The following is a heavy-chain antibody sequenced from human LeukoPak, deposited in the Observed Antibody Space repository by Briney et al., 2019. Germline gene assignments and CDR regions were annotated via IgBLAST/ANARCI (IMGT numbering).Heavy chain of an antibody. CDR2: IYYSGST. CDR1: GGSTSSSSYY. V-gene: IGHV4-39*07. J-gene: IGHJ4*02. CDR3: ASQRGYSYDIDN. D-gene: IGHD5-18*01. Sequence: MPSETLSLTCTVSGGSTSSSSYYWGWIRQPPGKGLEWIGSIYYSGSTYYNPSLKSRVTISVDTSKNQFSLKLSSVTAADTAVYYCASQRGYSYDIDNWGQGTLVTVSS.